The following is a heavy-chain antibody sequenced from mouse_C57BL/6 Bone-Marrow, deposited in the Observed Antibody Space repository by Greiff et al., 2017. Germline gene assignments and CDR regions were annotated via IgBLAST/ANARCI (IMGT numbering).Heavy chain of an antibody. CDR1: GYTFTSYW. V-gene: IGHV1-74*01. Sequence: QVQLQQPGAELVKPGASVKVSCKASGYTFTSYWMHWVKQRPGQGLEWIGRIHPSDSDTNSNQKFKGKATLTVDKYSSTAYMQLSSLTSEVFSVYYGASRYYGPFAYWGQWTLVTVSA. J-gene: IGHJ3*01. CDR2: IHPSDSDT. D-gene: IGHD2-1*01. CDR3: ASRYYGPFAY.